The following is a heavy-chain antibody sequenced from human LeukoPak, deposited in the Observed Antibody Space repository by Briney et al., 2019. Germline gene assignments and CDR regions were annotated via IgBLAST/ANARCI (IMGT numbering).Heavy chain of an antibody. CDR2: ISSSSSSYI. Sequence: GGSLRLSCAASGFTFSSYSMNWVRQAPGEGLEWVSSISSSSSSYIYYADSVKGRFTISRDNAKNSLYLQMNSLRAEDTAVYYCARVSAYYDSRAAFDIWGQGTMVTVSS. J-gene: IGHJ3*02. CDR1: GFTFSSYS. CDR3: ARVSAYYDSRAAFDI. D-gene: IGHD3-3*01. V-gene: IGHV3-21*01.